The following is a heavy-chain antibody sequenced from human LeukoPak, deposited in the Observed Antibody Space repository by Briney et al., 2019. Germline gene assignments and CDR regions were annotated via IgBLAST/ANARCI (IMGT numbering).Heavy chain of an antibody. CDR2: IYHSGST. J-gene: IGHJ3*02. CDR3: AVLFTIFGVVSSDAFDI. Sequence: SETLSLTCAVSGYSISSGYYWGWIRQPPGKGLEWIGSIYHSGSTYYNPSLKSRVTISVDTSKNQFSLKLSSVTAADTAVYYCAVLFTIFGVVSSDAFDIWGQGTMVTVSS. D-gene: IGHD3-3*01. CDR1: GYSISSGYY. V-gene: IGHV4-38-2*01.